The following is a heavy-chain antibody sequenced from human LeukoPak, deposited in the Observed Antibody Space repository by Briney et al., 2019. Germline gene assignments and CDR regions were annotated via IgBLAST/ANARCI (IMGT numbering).Heavy chain of an antibody. V-gene: IGHV4-34*01. CDR1: GGSFSGYY. J-gene: IGHJ4*02. CDR2: INHSGST. Sequence: SETLSLTCAVYGGSFSGYYWSWIRQPPGKGLEWIGEINHSGSTNYNPSLKSRVTISVDTSKNQFSLKLSSVTAADTAVYYRARLAYCGGDCYPASSGLDYWGQGTLVTVSS. D-gene: IGHD2-21*02. CDR3: ARLAYCGGDCYPASSGLDY.